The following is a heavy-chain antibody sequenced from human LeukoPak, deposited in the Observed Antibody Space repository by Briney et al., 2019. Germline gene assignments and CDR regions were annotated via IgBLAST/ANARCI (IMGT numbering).Heavy chain of an antibody. J-gene: IGHJ4*02. D-gene: IGHD4-17*01. CDR1: GFTFSSYA. CDR3: AKERDGDHVRYTHY. Sequence: PGGSLRLSCAASGFTFSSYAMSWVRQAPGKGLEWVSSISASGGGTYYADSVKGRFTISRDNSKNTLYLQLSSLRADDTAVYHCAKERDGDHVRYTHYWGQGTLVTVSS. CDR2: ISASGGGT. V-gene: IGHV3-23*01.